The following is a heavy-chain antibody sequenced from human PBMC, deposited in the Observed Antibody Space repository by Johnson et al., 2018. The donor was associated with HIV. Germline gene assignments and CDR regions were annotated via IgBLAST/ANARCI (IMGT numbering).Heavy chain of an antibody. J-gene: IGHJ3*02. V-gene: IGHV3-30*19. D-gene: IGHD6-13*01. CDR1: GFTFRNYA. CDR2: ISYDGSNK. Sequence: QVQLVESGGGVVQPGGSLRLSCAASGFTFRNYAMHWVRQAPGKGLEWVAVISYDGSNKYYADSVKGRFTISRDNSKNTLYLQMNSLRAEDTAVYYCARGLAADAFDIWGQGTMVTVSS. CDR3: ARGLAADAFDI.